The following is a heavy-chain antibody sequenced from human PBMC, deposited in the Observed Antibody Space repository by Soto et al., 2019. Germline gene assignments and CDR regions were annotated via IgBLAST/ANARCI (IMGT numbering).Heavy chain of an antibody. CDR3: ATYDILPSLHSDPYYYGMDV. D-gene: IGHD3-9*01. J-gene: IGHJ6*02. V-gene: IGHV4-59*01. CDR1: GGSISSYY. CDR2: IYYSGST. Sequence: PSETLSLTCTVSGGSISSYYWSWIRQPPWKGLEWIGYIYYSGSTNYNPSLKSRVTISVDTSKNQFSLKLSSVTAADTAVYYCATYDILPSLHSDPYYYGMDVWGQGTTVTVSS.